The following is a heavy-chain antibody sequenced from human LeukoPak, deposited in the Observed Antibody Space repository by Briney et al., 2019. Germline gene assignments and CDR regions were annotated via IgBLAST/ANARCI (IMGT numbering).Heavy chain of an antibody. CDR1: GLTFSSYG. D-gene: IGHD3-16*01. V-gene: IGHV3-30*18. CDR2: ISYDGSNK. J-gene: IGHJ4*02. CDR3: AKGMGSAGGLYYFDY. Sequence: PGGSLRLSCAASGLTFSSYGMHWVRQAPGKGLEWVAVISYDGSNKYYADSVKGRFTISRDNSKNTLYLQMNSLRAEDTAVYYCAKGMGSAGGLYYFDYWGQGTLVTVSS.